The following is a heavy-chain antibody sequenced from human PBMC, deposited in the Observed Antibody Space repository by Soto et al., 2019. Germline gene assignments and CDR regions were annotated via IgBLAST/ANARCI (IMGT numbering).Heavy chain of an antibody. J-gene: IGHJ4*02. V-gene: IGHV1-3*01. CDR3: ARFAMVRPNDY. CDR2: ISPYNGNT. Sequence: ASVKVSCKASGYTFTSYAMHWVRQAPGQRLEWMGWISPYNGNTNYAQKFQGRVTMATDASTNTAFMELSSLRSDDTAVYYCARFAMVRPNDYWGQGTLVTVS. CDR1: GYTFTSYA. D-gene: IGHD3-10*01.